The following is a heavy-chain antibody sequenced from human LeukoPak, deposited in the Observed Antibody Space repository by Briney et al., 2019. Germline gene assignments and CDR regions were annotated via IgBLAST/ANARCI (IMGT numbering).Heavy chain of an antibody. Sequence: PGGSLRLSCATSGFTLDDYGMSWVRQAPGKGLEWVSYFSSSGSTIYYADSVKGRFTISRDNAKNSLYLQMNSLRAEDTAVYYCAELGITMIGGVWGKGTTVTISS. CDR3: AELGITMIGGV. D-gene: IGHD3-10*02. CDR2: FSSSGSTI. J-gene: IGHJ6*04. CDR1: GFTLDDYG. V-gene: IGHV3-48*03.